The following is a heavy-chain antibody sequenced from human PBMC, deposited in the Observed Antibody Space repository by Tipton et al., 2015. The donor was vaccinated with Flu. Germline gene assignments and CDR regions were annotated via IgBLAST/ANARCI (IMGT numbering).Heavy chain of an antibody. V-gene: IGHV3-23*01. J-gene: IGHJ3*02. CDR1: AFTFSSYG. D-gene: IGHD6-19*01. CDR2: ISSSSVYT. Sequence: SLRLSCAASAFTFSSYGMSWVRQAPGKGLEWVSGISSSSVYTYYADSVKGRFTISRDNSKNTLYLQMNSLRAEDTAVYYCAKDDGRSYSSGWTLDALDIWGQGTMVTVSS. CDR3: AKDDGRSYSSGWTLDALDI.